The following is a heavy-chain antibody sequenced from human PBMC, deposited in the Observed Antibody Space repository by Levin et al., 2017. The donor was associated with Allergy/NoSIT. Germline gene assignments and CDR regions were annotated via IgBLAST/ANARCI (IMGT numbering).Heavy chain of an antibody. CDR3: ARDEGYNWNYDY. CDR1: GFTFSSYG. Sequence: GGSLRLSCAASGFTFSSYGMHWVRQAPGKGLEWVAVIWFDGSNKYYADSVKGRFTISRDNSKNTLYLQMNSLRAEDTAVYYCARDEGYNWNYDYWGQGTLVTVSS. J-gene: IGHJ4*02. CDR2: IWFDGSNK. D-gene: IGHD1-7*01. V-gene: IGHV3-33*01.